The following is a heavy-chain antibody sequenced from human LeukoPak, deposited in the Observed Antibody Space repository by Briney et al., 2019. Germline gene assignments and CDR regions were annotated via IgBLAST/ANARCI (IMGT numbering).Heavy chain of an antibody. V-gene: IGHV1-69*13. J-gene: IGHJ6*02. D-gene: IGHD4-17*01. CDR1: GGTFSSHA. CDR2: IIPIFGTA. Sequence: GASVKVSCKASGGTFSSHAISWVRQAPGQGLEWMGGIIPIFGTANYAQKFQGRVTITADESTSTAYMELSSLRSEDTAVYYCARDIGVRYGYYYGMDVWGQGTTVTVSS. CDR3: ARDIGVRYGYYYGMDV.